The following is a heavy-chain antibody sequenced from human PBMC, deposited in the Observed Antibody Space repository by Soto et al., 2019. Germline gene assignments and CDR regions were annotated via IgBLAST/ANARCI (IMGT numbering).Heavy chain of an antibody. CDR1: GFTFSSYG. V-gene: IGHV3-30*03. CDR3: ATDYDYIWGSYRFDY. D-gene: IGHD3-16*02. CDR2: ISYDGSNK. J-gene: IGHJ4*02. Sequence: QVQLVESGGGVVQPGRSLRLSCAASGFTFSSYGMHWVRQAPGKGLEWVAVISYDGSNKYYADSVKGRFTISRDNSKNTLYLQMNSLRAEDTAVYYCATDYDYIWGSYRFDYWGQGTLVTVSS.